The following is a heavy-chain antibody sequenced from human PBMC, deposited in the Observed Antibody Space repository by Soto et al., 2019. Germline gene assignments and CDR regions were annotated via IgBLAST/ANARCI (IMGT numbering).Heavy chain of an antibody. Sequence: SETLSLTCTVSGGSISSSSYYWGWIRQPPGKGLEWIGSIYYSGSTYYNPSLKSRVTISVDTSKNQFSLKLSSVTAADTAVYYCASQDSYYYYYGMDVWGQGTTVTSP. CDR1: GGSISSSSYY. CDR3: ASQDSYYYYYGMDV. V-gene: IGHV4-39*01. D-gene: IGHD2-15*01. J-gene: IGHJ6*02. CDR2: IYYSGST.